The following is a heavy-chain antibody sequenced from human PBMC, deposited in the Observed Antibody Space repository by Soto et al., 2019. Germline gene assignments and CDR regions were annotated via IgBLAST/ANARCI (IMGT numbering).Heavy chain of an antibody. Sequence: SETLSLTCTVSGGSISSYYWSWIRQPPGKGLEWIGYIYYSGSTNYNPSLKSRVTISVDTSKNQFSLKLSSVTAADTAVYYCARGQNGYRSGGSCYPIDEFDYWGQGTLVTVSS. D-gene: IGHD2-15*01. J-gene: IGHJ4*02. V-gene: IGHV4-59*01. CDR3: ARGQNGYRSGGSCYPIDEFDY. CDR1: GGSISSYY. CDR2: IYYSGST.